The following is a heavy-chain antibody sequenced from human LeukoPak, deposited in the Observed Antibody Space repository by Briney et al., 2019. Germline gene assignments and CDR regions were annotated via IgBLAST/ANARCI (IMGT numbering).Heavy chain of an antibody. J-gene: IGHJ1*01. CDR1: GYTSTGYY. CDR2: INPNSGGT. D-gene: IGHD2-2*01. V-gene: IGHV1-2*02. Sequence: ASVKVSCKASGYTSTGYYMHWVRQAPGQGLEWMGWINPNSGGTNYAQKFQGRVTMTRDTSISTAYMELSRLRSDDTAVYYCAREKDIVVVPAAIRAFQHWGQGTLVTVSS. CDR3: AREKDIVVVPAAIRAFQH.